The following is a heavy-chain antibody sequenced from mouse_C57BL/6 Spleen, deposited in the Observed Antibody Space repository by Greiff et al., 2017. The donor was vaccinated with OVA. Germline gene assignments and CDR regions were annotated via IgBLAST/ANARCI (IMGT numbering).Heavy chain of an antibody. Sequence: VQLQQSGAELVRPGTSVKVSCKASGYAFTNYLIEWVKQRPGPGLEWIGVINPGSGGTNYNEKFKGKATLTADKSSSTAYMQLSSLTSEDSAVYFCASLNGDGYYFDDWGQGTTLTVSS. CDR3: ASLNGDGYYFDD. J-gene: IGHJ2*01. V-gene: IGHV1-54*01. CDR1: GYAFTNYL. CDR2: INPGSGGT. D-gene: IGHD4-1*01.